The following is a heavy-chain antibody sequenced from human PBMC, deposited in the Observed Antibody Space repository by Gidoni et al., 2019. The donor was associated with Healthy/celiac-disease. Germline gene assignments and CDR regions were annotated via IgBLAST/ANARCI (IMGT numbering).Heavy chain of an antibody. CDR3: TTPATYYDFWSGYYTGRGFGD. CDR1: GFTFSNAW. V-gene: IGHV3-15*01. D-gene: IGHD3-3*01. J-gene: IGHJ4*02. Sequence: EVQLVESGGGLVKPGGSLRLSCAASGFTFSNAWMSWVRQAPGKGLEWVGRIKSKTDGGTTDYAVPVKGRFTISRDDSKNTLYLQMNSLKTEDTAVYYCTTPATYYDFWSGYYTGRGFGDWGQGTLVTVSS. CDR2: IKSKTDGGTT.